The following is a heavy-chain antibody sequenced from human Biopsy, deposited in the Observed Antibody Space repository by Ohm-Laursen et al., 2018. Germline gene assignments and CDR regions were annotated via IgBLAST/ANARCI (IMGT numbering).Heavy chain of an antibody. J-gene: IGHJ4*02. CDR1: GFSFSDNY. CDR2: INTSGGST. Sequence: LRLSCAASGFSFSDNYMDWVRQAPGKGLEWVSVINTSGGSTHYAVSVKGRFTISRDNSKNTLYLRMNSLRAEDTAVYYCAKPADSYGSEFYFDYWGQGTLVTVSS. CDR3: AKPADSYGSEFYFDY. D-gene: IGHD1-14*01. V-gene: IGHV3-53*01.